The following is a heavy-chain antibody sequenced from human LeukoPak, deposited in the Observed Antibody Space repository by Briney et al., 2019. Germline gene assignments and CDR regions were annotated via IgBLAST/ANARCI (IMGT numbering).Heavy chain of an antibody. D-gene: IGHD2-21*02. Sequence: GGSLRLSCAASGFSVSNYYMSWVRQPPGKGLEWVSVMYTGGGRYYGDSVKGRFTISRDNSKNTVFLQMSSLRVEDTALYYCTRGQSYCGADCYSDWGQGTLVTVSS. J-gene: IGHJ4*02. V-gene: IGHV3-66*01. CDR2: MYTGGGR. CDR1: GFSVSNYY. CDR3: TRGQSYCGADCYSD.